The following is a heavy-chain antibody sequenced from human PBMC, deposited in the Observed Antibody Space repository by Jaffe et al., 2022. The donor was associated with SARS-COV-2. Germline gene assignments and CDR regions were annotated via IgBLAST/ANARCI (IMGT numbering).Heavy chain of an antibody. CDR2: IDHSGST. CDR1: GGSFSAYY. J-gene: IGHJ5*02. Sequence: QVQLQQWGAGLLKPSETLSLTCAVYGGSFSAYYWSWIRQPPGKGLEWIGEIDHSGSTNYNPSLKSRVTILIDRSNNQFSLKLISVTAAETAVYYCASRISGAAAGNWFDPWGQGTLVTVSS. V-gene: IGHV4-34*02. D-gene: IGHD6-13*01. CDR3: ASRISGAAAGNWFDP.